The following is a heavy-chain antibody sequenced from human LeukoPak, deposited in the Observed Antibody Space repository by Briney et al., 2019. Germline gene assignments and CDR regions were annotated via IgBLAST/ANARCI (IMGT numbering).Heavy chain of an antibody. J-gene: IGHJ4*02. CDR2: VYRDGKM. V-gene: IGHV3-53*01. Sequence: GGSLRLSCAASGFTVSDTYMSWVRQSPGKGLEWVSVVYRDGKMFYIDSVKGRFAISRDTSKNTVYLQMNNLRAEDTAVYYCASRHCSGGDCYFAGADPFDHWGRGTLVTVSS. CDR1: GFTVSDTY. D-gene: IGHD2-21*01. CDR3: ASRHCSGGDCYFAGADPFDH.